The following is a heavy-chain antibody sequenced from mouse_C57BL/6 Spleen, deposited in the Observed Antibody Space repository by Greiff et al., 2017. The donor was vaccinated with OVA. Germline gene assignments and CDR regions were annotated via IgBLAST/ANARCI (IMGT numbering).Heavy chain of an antibody. Sequence: QVHVKQPGTELVKPGASVKLSCKASGYTFTSYWMHWVKQRPGQGLEWIGNINPSNGGTNYNEKFKSKATLTVDKSSSTAYMQLSSLTSEDSAVYYCARTNYYGSSHFDYWGQGTTLTVSS. J-gene: IGHJ2*01. V-gene: IGHV1-53*01. D-gene: IGHD1-1*01. CDR2: INPSNGGT. CDR1: GYTFTSYW. CDR3: ARTNYYGSSHFDY.